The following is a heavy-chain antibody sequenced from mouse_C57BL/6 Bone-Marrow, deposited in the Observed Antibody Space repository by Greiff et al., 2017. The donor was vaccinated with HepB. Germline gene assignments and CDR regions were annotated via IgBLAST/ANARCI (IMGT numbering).Heavy chain of an antibody. Sequence: QVQLQQSGAELVRPGASVKLSCKASGYTFTDYYINWVKQSPGQGLEWIARIYPGSGNTYYNEKFKGKATLTAEKSSSTAYMQLSSLTSEDSAVYFCARFYYYYGSWYFDVWGTGTTVTVSS. V-gene: IGHV1-76*01. D-gene: IGHD1-1*01. J-gene: IGHJ1*03. CDR1: GYTFTDYY. CDR3: ARFYYYYGSWYFDV. CDR2: IYPGSGNT.